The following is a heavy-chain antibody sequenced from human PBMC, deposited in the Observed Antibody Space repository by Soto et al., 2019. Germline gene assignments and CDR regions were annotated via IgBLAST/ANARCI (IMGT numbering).Heavy chain of an antibody. D-gene: IGHD3-22*01. CDR2: IYYSGIT. CDR3: ARGYSNGYLGNWFDP. J-gene: IGHJ5*02. V-gene: IGHV4-31*03. Sequence: SETLSLTCSVSGGSISSGGYYWSWIRQHPGKGLEWIGYIYYSGITYYNPSLQSRITISADTSKNQFSLKLNSVSAADTAVYYCARGYSNGYLGNWFDPWGQGTLVTVSS. CDR1: GGSISSGGYY.